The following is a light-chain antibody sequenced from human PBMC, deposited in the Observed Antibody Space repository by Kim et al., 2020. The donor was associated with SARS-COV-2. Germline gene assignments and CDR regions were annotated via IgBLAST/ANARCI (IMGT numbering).Light chain of an antibody. CDR2: DVS. J-gene: IGKJ3*01. CDR1: QTVTSSY. CDR3: QQYSSSPLT. V-gene: IGKV3-20*01. Sequence: EIVLRQSPGTLSLSPGERATLSCRASQTVTSSYLAWYQQKPGQAPRLLIYDVSSRATGIPDRFSGSGSGTDFTLTISRLEPEDFAVYYCQQYSSSPLTFGPGTKVDIK.